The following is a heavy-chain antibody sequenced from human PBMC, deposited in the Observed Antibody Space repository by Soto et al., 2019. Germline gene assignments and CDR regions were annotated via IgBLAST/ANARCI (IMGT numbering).Heavy chain of an antibody. J-gene: IGHJ4*02. CDR1: GGSISSYY. D-gene: IGHD2-15*01. CDR3: AGVRVVVAGSIDY. CDR2: IYYSGST. Sequence: SETLSLTCTVSGGSISSYYWSWFRQPPGKGLEWIGYIYYSGSTNYNPSLKSRVTISDDTSKSQFSLTLSSVTAADTAVYYCAGVRVVVAGSIDYWGQGTLVAVFS. V-gene: IGHV4-59*01.